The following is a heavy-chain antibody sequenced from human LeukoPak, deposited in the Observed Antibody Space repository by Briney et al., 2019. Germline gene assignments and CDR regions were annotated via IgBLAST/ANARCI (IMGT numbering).Heavy chain of an antibody. D-gene: IGHD4-23*01. Sequence: GGSLRLSCAASGFTFSSYAMSWVRQAPGKGLEWVSSISGSGRSIYYADSVKGRFTISRDSSKNTLYLQMNSPRAEDTAVYYCAKTTAVATPPLYFQNWGQGTLVTVSS. CDR1: GFTFSSYA. V-gene: IGHV3-23*01. CDR3: AKTTAVATPPLYFQN. J-gene: IGHJ1*01. CDR2: ISGSGRSI.